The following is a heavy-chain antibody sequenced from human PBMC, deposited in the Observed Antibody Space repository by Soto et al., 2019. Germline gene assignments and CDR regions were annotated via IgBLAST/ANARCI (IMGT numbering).Heavy chain of an antibody. Sequence: QVHLVQSGAEVRKPGSSVKVSCKTSGDTFSTYTISWVRQAPGQGLEWMGGILPIFGTANYARKFQGRVTITADRSTSTAYMELSSLRSEDTAVYYCARASTLTVHCGSVSCPRMDVWGQGTTVTVSS. J-gene: IGHJ6*02. D-gene: IGHD2-2*01. CDR1: GDTFSTYT. CDR3: ARASTLTVHCGSVSCPRMDV. V-gene: IGHV1-69*06. CDR2: ILPIFGTA.